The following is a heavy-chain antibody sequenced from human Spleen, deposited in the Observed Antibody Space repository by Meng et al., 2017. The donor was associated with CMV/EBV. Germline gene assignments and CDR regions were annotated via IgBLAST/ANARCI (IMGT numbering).Heavy chain of an antibody. CDR2: IYPGDSDT. J-gene: IGHJ4*02. Sequence: CKGSGYSFTSYWIGWVRQMPGKGLEWMGIIYPGDSDTRYSPSFQGQVTISADKSISTAYLQWSSLKASDTAMYYCARRMVGYYAGVDYWGQGTLVTVSS. V-gene: IGHV5-51*01. CDR1: GYSFTSYW. D-gene: IGHD4-23*01. CDR3: ARRMVGYYAGVDY.